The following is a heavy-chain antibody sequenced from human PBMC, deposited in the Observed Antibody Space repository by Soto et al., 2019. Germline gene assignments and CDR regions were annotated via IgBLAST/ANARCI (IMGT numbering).Heavy chain of an antibody. J-gene: IGHJ6*02. CDR3: TRVSGSSWYFTGYSYYGMDV. CDR2: IRSKAYGGTT. V-gene: IGHV3-49*03. D-gene: IGHD6-13*01. CDR1: VFTFGDYA. Sequence: PGGSLRLSCRASVFTFGDYAMSWFRQAPGKGLEWVAFIRSKAYGGTTEYAASVKVRFTISRDDYKSIAYLQMNSLKTEDTAVYYCTRVSGSSWYFTGYSYYGMDVWGQGTTDTVTS.